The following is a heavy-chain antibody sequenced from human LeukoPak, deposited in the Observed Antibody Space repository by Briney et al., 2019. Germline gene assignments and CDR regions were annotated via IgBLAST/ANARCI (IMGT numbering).Heavy chain of an antibody. Sequence: WMGWISAYNGNTNYAQKLQGKVTMTTDTSTSTAYMELRSLRSDDTAVYYCARDPTRGWFDPWGQGTLVTVSS. V-gene: IGHV1-18*01. CDR3: ARDPTRGWFDP. D-gene: IGHD3-10*01. CDR2: ISAYNGNT. J-gene: IGHJ5*02.